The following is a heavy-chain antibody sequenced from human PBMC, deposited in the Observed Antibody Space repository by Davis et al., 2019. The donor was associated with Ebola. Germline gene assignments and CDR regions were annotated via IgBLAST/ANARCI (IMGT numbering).Heavy chain of an antibody. Sequence: GGSLRLSCAVSGFTFSYYAMSWVRQAPGKGLEWVSVISGSGGSTYYADSVKGRFTISRDNSKNTLYLQMNSLRAEDTAVYYCAKAGQWLGGWFDPWGQGTLVTVSS. J-gene: IGHJ5*02. CDR3: AKAGQWLGGWFDP. V-gene: IGHV3-23*01. D-gene: IGHD6-19*01. CDR1: GFTFSYYA. CDR2: ISGSGGST.